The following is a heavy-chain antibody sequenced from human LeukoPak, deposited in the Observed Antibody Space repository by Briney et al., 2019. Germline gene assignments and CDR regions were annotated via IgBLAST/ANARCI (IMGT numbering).Heavy chain of an antibody. J-gene: IGHJ3*02. CDR1: GFTFSSYW. D-gene: IGHD1-14*01. CDR3: ARVLYNLDAFDI. Sequence: GGPRRPSCAAPGFTFSSYWITWFRQAPGKGLEWLPNIKQDGSEKYYVDSVKGRFTISRDNAKNSLYLQMNSLRAEDTAVYYCARVLYNLDAFDIWGQGTMVTVSS. CDR2: IKQDGSEK. V-gene: IGHV3-7*03.